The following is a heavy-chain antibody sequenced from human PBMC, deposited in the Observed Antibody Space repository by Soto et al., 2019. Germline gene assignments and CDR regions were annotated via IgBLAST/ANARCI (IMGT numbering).Heavy chain of an antibody. V-gene: IGHV1-18*01. CDR2: ISAYNGNT. CDR3: ARDRGNREWGPFNGAFDI. CDR1: GYTFTSYG. Sequence: QVQLVQSGAEVKKPGASVKVSCKASGYTFTSYGISWVRQAPGQGLEWMGWISAYNGNTNYAQKLQGRDTMTTDTSTITAYWELRSLRSDDTAVYYCARDRGNREWGPFNGAFDIWGQGTMVSVSS. D-gene: IGHD1-26*01. J-gene: IGHJ3*02.